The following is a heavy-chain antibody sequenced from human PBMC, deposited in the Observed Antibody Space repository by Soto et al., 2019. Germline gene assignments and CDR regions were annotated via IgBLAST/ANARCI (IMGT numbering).Heavy chain of an antibody. CDR1: GDSINSTNW. V-gene: IGHV4-4*02. CDR3: ARVGYCSGGSCYRFDP. Sequence: QVQLQESGPGLVKPSGTLSLTCAVSGDSINSTNWWSWVRQPPGKGLEWIGEIYHSGSANYNPSLKSRVTISVDKSKNQFSLKLSSVTAADTAVYYRARVGYCSGGSCYRFDPWGQGTLVTVSS. J-gene: IGHJ5*02. CDR2: IYHSGSA. D-gene: IGHD2-15*01.